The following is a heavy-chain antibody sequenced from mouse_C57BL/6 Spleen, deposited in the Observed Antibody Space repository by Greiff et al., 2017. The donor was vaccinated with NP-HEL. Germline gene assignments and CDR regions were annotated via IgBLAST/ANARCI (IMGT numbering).Heavy chain of an antibody. CDR2: IDPETGGT. D-gene: IGHD2-5*01. Sequence: SGAELVRPGASVTLSCKASGYTFTDYEMHWVKQTPVHGLEWIGAIDPETGGTAYNQKFKGKAILTADKSSSTAYMELRSLTSEDSAVYYCTREGAYYSNRGAMDYWGQGTSVTVSS. J-gene: IGHJ4*01. CDR1: GYTFTDYE. CDR3: TREGAYYSNRGAMDY. V-gene: IGHV1-15*01.